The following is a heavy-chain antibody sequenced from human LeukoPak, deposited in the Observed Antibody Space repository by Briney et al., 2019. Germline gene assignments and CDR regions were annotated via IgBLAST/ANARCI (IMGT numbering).Heavy chain of an antibody. Sequence: ASVKVSCKASGYTFTSYGISWVRQAPGQGLEGMGWISAYNGNTKYAQKLQGRVTMTTDTSTSTAYMELSRLRSDDTAVYYCARGVCSGGSCYLAWYYYYYYMDVWGKGATVTISS. J-gene: IGHJ6*03. CDR1: GYTFTSYG. CDR3: ARGVCSGGSCYLAWYYYYYYMDV. D-gene: IGHD2-15*01. V-gene: IGHV1-18*01. CDR2: ISAYNGNT.